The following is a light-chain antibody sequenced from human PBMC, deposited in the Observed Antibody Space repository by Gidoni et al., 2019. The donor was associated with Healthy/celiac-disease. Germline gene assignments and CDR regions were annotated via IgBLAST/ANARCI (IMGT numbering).Light chain of an antibody. J-gene: IGKJ4*01. CDR1: QSISRW. Sequence: RVTITCLASQSISRWLAWYQQKPGKATKLLIYKASSLESGVPSRFSGSGSGTEFTITISSLQPDDFATYYCKQYNSYSALTFGGGTKVEIK. CDR3: KQYNSYSALT. CDR2: KAS. V-gene: IGKV1-5*03.